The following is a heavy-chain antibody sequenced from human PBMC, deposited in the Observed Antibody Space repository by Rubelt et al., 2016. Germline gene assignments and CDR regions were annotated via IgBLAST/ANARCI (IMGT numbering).Heavy chain of an antibody. V-gene: IGHV4-39*01. CDR1: GGSISSNSYH. CDR3: ARLIAAVFVDS. CDR2: IFYSGST. Sequence: QLQLQESGPGLVKPSETLSLTCTVSGGSISSNSYHWGWIRQPPGKGLEWIGSIFYSGSTYHTSSLKSRVTISVDTSKNQFSLKRTSVTAADVAVYYCARLIAAVFVDSWGQGTLVTVSS. J-gene: IGHJ4*02. D-gene: IGHD6-13*01.